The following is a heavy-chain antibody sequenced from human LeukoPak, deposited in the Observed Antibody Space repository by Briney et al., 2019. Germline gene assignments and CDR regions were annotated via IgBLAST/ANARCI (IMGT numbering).Heavy chain of an antibody. CDR1: GGSISSYY. CDR2: IYYSGST. J-gene: IGHJ5*02. V-gene: IGHV4-59*01. CDR3: ARDLGYSSSRVENWFDP. D-gene: IGHD6-13*01. Sequence: PSETLSLTCTVSGGSISSYYWSWIRQPPGKGLEWIGYIYYSGSTNYNPSLTSRVTISVDTSMNQFSLKLSSVTAADTAVYYCARDLGYSSSRVENWFDPWGQGTPVTVSS.